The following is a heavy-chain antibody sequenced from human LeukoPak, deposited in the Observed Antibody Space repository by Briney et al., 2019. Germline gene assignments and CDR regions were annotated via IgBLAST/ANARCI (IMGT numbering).Heavy chain of an antibody. CDR1: GFTFSSYA. CDR2: INSDSSLM. J-gene: IGHJ4*02. CDR3: IRDLFDDYSLDY. V-gene: IGHV3-21*01. D-gene: IGHD3-16*01. Sequence: GGSLRLSCAASGFTFSSYAMSWVRQAPGKGLEWVSSINSDSSLMYYAESVKGRFTISRDNARNSLYLQMSSLRVEDTAVYYCIRDLFDDYSLDYWGQGALVTVSS.